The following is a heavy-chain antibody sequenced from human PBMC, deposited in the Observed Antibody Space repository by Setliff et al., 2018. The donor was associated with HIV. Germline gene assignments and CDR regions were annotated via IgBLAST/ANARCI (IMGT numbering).Heavy chain of an antibody. J-gene: IGHJ4*02. V-gene: IGHV4-39*01. Sequence: PSETLSLTCTVSGGSISGSSYYWVWIRQPPGKGLEWIGSIYYSGSTYYNPSLKSRVTISVDTSKNQFSLKLTSVTAADTAVYSCARALAGGSGWNYFDLWGPGTLVTVS. D-gene: IGHD6-19*01. CDR2: IYYSGST. CDR1: GGSISGSSYY. CDR3: ARALAGGSGWNYFDL.